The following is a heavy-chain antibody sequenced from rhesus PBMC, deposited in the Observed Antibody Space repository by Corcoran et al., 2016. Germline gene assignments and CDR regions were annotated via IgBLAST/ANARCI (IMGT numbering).Heavy chain of an antibody. J-gene: IGHJ5-1*01. V-gene: IGHV4-173*01. CDR2: TSGSGGTT. D-gene: IGHD3-22*01. CDR1: GGSIGSNW. Sequence: QLQLQESGPGLVKPSETLSLSCAVSGGSIGSNWWSWIRQSPGKGLEGVARTSGSGGTTSYTPSLKSRVTISTDTSKNQLSLRVISLTAADTAVYYCARDGGDRFDVWGPGVLVTVSS. CDR3: ARDGGDRFDV.